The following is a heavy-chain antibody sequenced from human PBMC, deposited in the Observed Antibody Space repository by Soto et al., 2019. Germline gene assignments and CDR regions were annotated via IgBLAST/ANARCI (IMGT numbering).Heavy chain of an antibody. CDR1: GYTFTGYY. V-gene: IGHV1-2*02. CDR2: INHNSGGT. J-gene: IGHJ2*01. Sequence: QVQLVQSGAEVKKPGASVKVSCKASGYTFTGYYMHWVRQAPGQGLEWMGWINHNSGGTNYAQKFQGRVTMPRDTALSPASRELSRLSSDDTAVYYCARVALSSWYFDLWGRGTLVTVSS. CDR3: ARVALSSWYFDL.